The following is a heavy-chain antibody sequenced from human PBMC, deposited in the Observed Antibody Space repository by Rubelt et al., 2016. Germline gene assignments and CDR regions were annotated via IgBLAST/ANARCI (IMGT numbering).Heavy chain of an antibody. V-gene: IGHV4-31*03. J-gene: IGHJ4*02. CDR3: ARLPKRRYNYGRYIDY. CDR2: IYYRGRT. Sequence: QVQLQESAPGLVKPSQTLSLTCTVSGGSISSGGYYWTWIRQHPGKGLEWIGYIYYRGRTYYNPSLKSRVTISVDTSKNQFSLKVYSVTAADTAVYYCARLPKRRYNYGRYIDYRGQGTRVTVSS. D-gene: IGHD5-18*01. CDR1: GGSISSGGYY.